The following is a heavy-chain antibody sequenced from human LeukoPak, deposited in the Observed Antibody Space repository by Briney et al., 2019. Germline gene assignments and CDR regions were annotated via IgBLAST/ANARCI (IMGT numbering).Heavy chain of an antibody. V-gene: IGHV4-34*01. Sequence: PSETPSLTCAVYGGSFSGYYWSWIRQPPGKGLEWIGEINHSGSTNYNPSLKSRVTISVDTSKNQFSLKLSSVTAADTAVYYCARIVGYGMDVWGQGTTVTVSS. D-gene: IGHD1-26*01. CDR1: GGSFSGYY. CDR3: ARIVGYGMDV. J-gene: IGHJ6*02. CDR2: INHSGST.